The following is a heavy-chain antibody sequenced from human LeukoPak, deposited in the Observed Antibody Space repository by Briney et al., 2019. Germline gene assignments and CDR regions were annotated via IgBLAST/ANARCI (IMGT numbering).Heavy chain of an antibody. D-gene: IGHD4-17*01. CDR2: IKQDGSEK. Sequence: GGSLRLSCAASRFXFSRYWMSWVRQAPGKGLEWVANIKQDGSEKYYVDSVKGRFTISRDNAKNSLYLQMNSLRAEDTAEYYCARADYGDYGAYWGQGTLVTVSS. J-gene: IGHJ4*02. CDR1: RFXFSRYW. CDR3: ARADYGDYGAY. V-gene: IGHV3-7*05.